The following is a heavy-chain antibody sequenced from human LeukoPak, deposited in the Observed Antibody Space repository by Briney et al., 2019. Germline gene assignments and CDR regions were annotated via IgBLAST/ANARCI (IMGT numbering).Heavy chain of an antibody. Sequence: KPSETLSLTCTVSGGSISSGGYCWSWIRQPPGKGLEWIGYIYHSGSTYYNPSLKSRVTISVDRSKNQFSLKLSSVTAADTAVYYCARSRGWNYERLRPDAFDIWGQGTMVTVSS. CDR3: ARSRGWNYERLRPDAFDI. V-gene: IGHV4-30-2*01. CDR1: GGSISSGGYC. CDR2: IYHSGST. J-gene: IGHJ3*02. D-gene: IGHD1-7*01.